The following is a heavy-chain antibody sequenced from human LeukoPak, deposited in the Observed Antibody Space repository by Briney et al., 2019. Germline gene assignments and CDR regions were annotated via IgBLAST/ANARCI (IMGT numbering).Heavy chain of an antibody. CDR3: ARVAAGVNNWFDP. Sequence: GASVKVSCKASGYTFTSYGISWVRQAPGQGPEWMGWISAYNGNTNYAQKLQGRVTMTTDTSTSTAYMELWSLRSDDMAVYYCARVAAGVNNWFDPWGQGTLVTVSS. J-gene: IGHJ5*02. D-gene: IGHD6-13*01. V-gene: IGHV1-18*03. CDR1: GYTFTSYG. CDR2: ISAYNGNT.